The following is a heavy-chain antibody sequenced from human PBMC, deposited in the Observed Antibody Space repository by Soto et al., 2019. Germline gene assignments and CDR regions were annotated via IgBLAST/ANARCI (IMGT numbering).Heavy chain of an antibody. D-gene: IGHD5-12*01. CDR3: ARGSGFIFYFDY. V-gene: IGHV1-3*01. CDR2: INAGNGNT. J-gene: IGHJ4*02. CDR1: GYTFTSYA. Sequence: ASVKVSCKASGYTFTSYAMHWVRQAPGQGLEWMGWINAGNGNTKYAQKFQGRVTITRNTSISTAYMELSSLRSEDTAVYYCARGSGFIFYFDYWGQGTLVTVSS.